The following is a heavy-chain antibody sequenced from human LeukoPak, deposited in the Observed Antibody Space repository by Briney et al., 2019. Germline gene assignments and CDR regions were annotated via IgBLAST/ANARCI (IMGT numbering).Heavy chain of an antibody. CDR1: GFTFSSYE. J-gene: IGHJ3*02. CDR3: ARDWRDSSGKFPNDAFDI. V-gene: IGHV3-48*03. Sequence: GGSLRLSCAASGFTFSSYEMNWVRQAPGKGLEWVSYISSSDDTTYYADPVKGRFTISRDNAKNSLYLQMNSLRAEDTAVYYCARDWRDSSGKFPNDAFDIWGQGTMVTVSS. CDR2: ISSSDDTT. D-gene: IGHD3-22*01.